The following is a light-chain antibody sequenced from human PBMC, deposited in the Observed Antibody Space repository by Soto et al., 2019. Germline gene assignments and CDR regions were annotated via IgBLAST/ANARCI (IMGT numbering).Light chain of an antibody. V-gene: IGLV2-8*01. Sequence: QSALTQPPSASGSPGQSVTISCTGSSSDVGGYNYVSWYQQHPGKAPKLMIYEVSKRPSGVPDRFSGSKSGNTASLTASGLQAEDEADYYCSSYAGSNSVVFGGGTKLTVL. CDR2: EVS. CDR3: SSYAGSNSVV. J-gene: IGLJ2*01. CDR1: SSDVGGYNY.